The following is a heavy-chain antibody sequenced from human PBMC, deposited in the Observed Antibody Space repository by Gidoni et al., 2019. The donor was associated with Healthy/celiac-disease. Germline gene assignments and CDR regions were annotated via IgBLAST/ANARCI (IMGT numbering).Heavy chain of an antibody. Sequence: QVQLQQWGAGLLKPSETLSLTCAVYGGSFSGYYWSWIRQPPGKGLEWSGEINHSGSTNYNPSLKSRVTRSVDTSKNQFSRKLSSVTAADTAVYYCARFTGYSYGRNNFDYWGQGTLVTVSS. D-gene: IGHD5-18*01. CDR1: GGSFSGYY. J-gene: IGHJ4*02. V-gene: IGHV4-34*01. CDR2: INHSGST. CDR3: ARFTGYSYGRNNFDY.